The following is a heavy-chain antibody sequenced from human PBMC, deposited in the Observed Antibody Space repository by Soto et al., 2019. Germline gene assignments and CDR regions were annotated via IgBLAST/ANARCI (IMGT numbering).Heavy chain of an antibody. CDR3: ARHLVGATKIDY. J-gene: IGHJ4*02. V-gene: IGHV4-39*01. CDR2: IYYSGST. CDR1: SAYIRSSSRN. D-gene: IGHD1-26*01. Sequence: WMTRSLNCTIISAYIRSSSRNWACIRQPLGKGLEWIGSIYYSGSTYYNPSLKSRVTISVDTSKNQFSLKLSSVTAADTAVYYCARHLVGATKIDYWGQGTLVTVS.